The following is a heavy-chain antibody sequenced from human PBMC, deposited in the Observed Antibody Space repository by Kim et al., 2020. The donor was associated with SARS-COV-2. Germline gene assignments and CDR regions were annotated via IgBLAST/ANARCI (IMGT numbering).Heavy chain of an antibody. D-gene: IGHD3-10*01. J-gene: IGHJ6*02. CDR2: IYYSGST. CDR3: ARAQPPYYYGSGSYSPEHYYYYYGMDV. CDR1: GGSISSYY. Sequence: SETLSLTCTVSGGSISSYYWSWIRQPPGKGLEWIGYIYYSGSTNYNPSLKSRVTISVDTSKNQFSLKLSSVTAADTAVYYSARAQPPYYYGSGSYSPEHYYYYYGMDVWGQGTTVTVSS. V-gene: IGHV4-59*13.